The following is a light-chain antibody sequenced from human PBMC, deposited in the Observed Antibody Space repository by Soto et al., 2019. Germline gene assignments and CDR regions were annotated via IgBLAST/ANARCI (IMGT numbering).Light chain of an antibody. CDR1: QSVRSY. CDR2: DAS. J-gene: IGKJ5*01. Sequence: IVLTQSPATLSLSPGERATLSCRASQSVRSYLAWYQQKPGQAPRLLIHDASNRATGIPARFSGSGSDTDFTLAISSLEPEDFAVYYCQQRNSWPLTFGQGTRLEIK. CDR3: QQRNSWPLT. V-gene: IGKV3-11*01.